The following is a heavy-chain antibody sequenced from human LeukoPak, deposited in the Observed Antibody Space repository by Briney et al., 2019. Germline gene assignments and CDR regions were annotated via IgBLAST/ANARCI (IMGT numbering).Heavy chain of an antibody. D-gene: IGHD6-13*01. J-gene: IGHJ5*02. Sequence: GGSLRLSCAASGFTFSSYSMNWVRQAPGKGLEWVSYISSSSSYIYYADSVKGRFTISRDNAKNSVYLQMNSLRAEDTAVYYCARGAEYSSSLVSLWVFDPWGQGTLVTVSS. CDR2: ISSSSSYI. CDR3: ARGAEYSSSLVSLWVFDP. CDR1: GFTFSSYS. V-gene: IGHV3-21*06.